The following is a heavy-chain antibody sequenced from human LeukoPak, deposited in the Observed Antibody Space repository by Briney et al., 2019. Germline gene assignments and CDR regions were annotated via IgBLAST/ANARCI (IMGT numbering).Heavy chain of an antibody. J-gene: IGHJ5*02. CDR1: GYTFTGYY. CDR2: INPNSGGT. V-gene: IGHV1-2*02. D-gene: IGHD3-10*01. CDR3: ARPLRVTMVRGAAFRASSDFDP. Sequence: ASVKVSCKASGYTFTGYYMHWVRQAPGQGLEWMGWINPNSGGTNYAQKFQGRVTMTRDTAISTAYMELSRLRYDDTAVYYCARPLRVTMVRGAAFRASSDFDPWGQGTLVTVSS.